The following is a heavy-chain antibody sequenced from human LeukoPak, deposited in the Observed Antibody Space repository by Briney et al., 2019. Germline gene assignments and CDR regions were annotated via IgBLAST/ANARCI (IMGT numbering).Heavy chain of an antibody. V-gene: IGHV4-4*07. CDR1: GGSISSYY. J-gene: IGHJ4*02. CDR2: IYTSGST. CDR3: ARAALDFWSGYFDY. Sequence: SETLSLTCTVSGGSISSYYWSWIRQPAGKGLEWIRRIYTSGSTNYNPSLKSRVTMSVDTSKNQFSLKLSSVTAADTAVYYCARAALDFWSGYFDYWGQGTLVTVSS. D-gene: IGHD3-3*01.